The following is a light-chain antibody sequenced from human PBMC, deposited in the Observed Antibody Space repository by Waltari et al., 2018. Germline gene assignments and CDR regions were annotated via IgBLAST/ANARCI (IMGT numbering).Light chain of an antibody. CDR1: QGISSG. V-gene: IGKV1-13*02. J-gene: IGKJ2*01. Sequence: AIQLTKSPSFLSASVGDRVTINCRASQGISSGLAWYQQKPGNPPQLLIYDTSSLKSGVPSRFSGSGSGTDFTLTIDSLQPEDFATYYCQQVNTYPLYTFGQGTKL. CDR2: DTS. CDR3: QQVNTYPLYT.